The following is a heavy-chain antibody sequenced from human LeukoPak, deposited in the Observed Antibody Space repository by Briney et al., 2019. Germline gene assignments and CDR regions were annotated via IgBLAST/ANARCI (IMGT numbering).Heavy chain of an antibody. J-gene: IGHJ5*02. D-gene: IGHD2-2*02. CDR2: IYSGGST. V-gene: IGHV3-66*01. CDR1: GFTVSSNY. CDR3: ARGPYCSSTSCYTGGWFDP. Sequence: GGSLRLSCAASGFTVSSNYMSWVRQAPGKGLEWVSVIYSGGSTYYADSVKGRFTISRDNSKNTLYVQMNSLRAEDTAVYYCARGPYCSSTSCYTGGWFDPWGQGTLVTVSS.